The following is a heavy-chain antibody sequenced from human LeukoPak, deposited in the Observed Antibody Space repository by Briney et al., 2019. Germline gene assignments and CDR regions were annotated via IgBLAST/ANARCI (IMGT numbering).Heavy chain of an antibody. J-gene: IGHJ4*02. CDR2: INHRGST. CDR3: ARGPSLPLSITAAGIIDY. V-gene: IGHV4-34*01. CDR1: GGSFSGYY. Sequence: SQTLSLTCAVYGGSFSGYYWSWIRQPPGKGLEGIGEINHRGSTNYNPSLKSRVPISVDTSKNQFSLKLSSVTAADTAVYYCARGPSLPLSITAAGIIDYWGQGTLVTVSS. D-gene: IGHD6-13*01.